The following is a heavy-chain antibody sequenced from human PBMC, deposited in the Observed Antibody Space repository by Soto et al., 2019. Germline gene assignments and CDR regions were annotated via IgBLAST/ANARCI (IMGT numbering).Heavy chain of an antibody. D-gene: IGHD6-13*01. CDR3: ASFSSSWYGGFDY. Sequence: SETLSLTCTVSGGSISSSSYYWGWIRQPPGKGLEWIGSIYYSGSTYYNPSLKSRVTISVDTSKNQFSLKLSSVTAADTAVYYCASFSSSWYGGFDYWGQGTLVTVS. CDR2: IYYSGST. V-gene: IGHV4-39*01. CDR1: GGSISSSSYY. J-gene: IGHJ4*02.